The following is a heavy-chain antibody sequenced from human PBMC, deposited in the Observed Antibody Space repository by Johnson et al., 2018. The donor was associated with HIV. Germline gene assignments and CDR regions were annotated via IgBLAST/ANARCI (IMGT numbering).Heavy chain of an antibody. Sequence: VHLVESGGGVVQPGRSLRLSCAAFGFTFSSNPMHWVRQATGKGLEWVSPIGTAGDTYYPGSVKGRFTISRDNVKNSLYLQMNSLRAEDTALYYCARDQYSTSDDDAFDIWGQGTMVTVSS. V-gene: IGHV3-13*01. CDR1: GFTFSSNP. J-gene: IGHJ3*02. D-gene: IGHD6-6*01. CDR2: IGTAGDT. CDR3: ARDQYSTSDDDAFDI.